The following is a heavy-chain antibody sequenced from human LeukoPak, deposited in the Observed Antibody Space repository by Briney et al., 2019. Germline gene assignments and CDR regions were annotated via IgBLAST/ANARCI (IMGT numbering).Heavy chain of an antibody. D-gene: IGHD4-17*01. CDR3: TRSAFGDYFY. V-gene: IGHV3-49*03. Sequence: GGSLRLSCRASGFTFGDYAMSWFRQGPGKGLEWVGFIRRKPYGGTTEYAASVKGRFTISRDDSKGIAYLQMISLQTEDTAVYYCTRSAFGDYFYWGQGTLVTVSS. J-gene: IGHJ4*02. CDR1: GFTFGDYA. CDR2: IRRKPYGGTT.